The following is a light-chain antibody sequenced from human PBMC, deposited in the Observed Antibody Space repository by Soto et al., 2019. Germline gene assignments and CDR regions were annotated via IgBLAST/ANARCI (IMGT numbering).Light chain of an antibody. CDR2: GAY. CDR3: QQYHSGRS. Sequence: EIVLTQSPVTLSVSPGESATLSCRASQSVSTNLAWYQQKPGQAPRLLSYGAYTRATAVPDRFSGSGSGTDFTLTISSLQSEDFAVYYCQQYHSGRSFGQGTKGESK. J-gene: IGKJ1*01. CDR1: QSVSTN. V-gene: IGKV3-15*01.